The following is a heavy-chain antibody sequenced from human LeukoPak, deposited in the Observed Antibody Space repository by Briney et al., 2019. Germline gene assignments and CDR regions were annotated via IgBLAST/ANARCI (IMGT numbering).Heavy chain of an antibody. CDR2: INHSGST. V-gene: IGHV4-34*01. J-gene: IGHJ1*01. D-gene: IGHD6-19*01. CDR3: ARGRLGSSGWWEYFQH. CDR1: GGSFSGYY. Sequence: SETLSLTCAVYGGSFSGYYWSWIRQPPGKGLEWIGEINHSGSTNYNPSLKSRVTISVDTSRNQFSLKLSSVTAADTAVYYCARGRLGSSGWWEYFQHWGQGTLVTVSS.